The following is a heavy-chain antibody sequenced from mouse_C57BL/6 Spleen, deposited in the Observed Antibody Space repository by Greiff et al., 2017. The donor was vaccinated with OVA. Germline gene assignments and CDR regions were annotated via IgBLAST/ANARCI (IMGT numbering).Heavy chain of an antibody. D-gene: IGHD2-1*01. CDR1: GFTFSDYY. J-gene: IGHJ4*01. CDR2: ISNGGGST. Sequence: EVKLVESGGGLVQPGGSLKLSCAASGFTFSDYYMYWVRQTPEKRLEWVAYISNGGGSTYYPDTVKGRFTISRDNAKNTLYLQMSRLKSEDTAMYYCARRIYYGNYAYAMDYWGQGTSVTVSS. V-gene: IGHV5-12*01. CDR3: ARRIYYGNYAYAMDY.